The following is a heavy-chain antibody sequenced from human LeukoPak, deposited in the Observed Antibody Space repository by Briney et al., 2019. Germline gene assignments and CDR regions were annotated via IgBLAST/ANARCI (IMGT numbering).Heavy chain of an antibody. J-gene: IGHJ3*02. CDR2: LYSSGST. V-gene: IGHV4-61*02. CDR1: GGSISSGTYY. D-gene: IGHD3-10*01. CDR3: AREHVLLWFGELLGAFDI. Sequence: SETLSLTCTLSGGSISSGTYYWSWIRQPAGKGLEWIGRLYSSGSTNFNPSLKSRVSISADTYKNQFSLKLSSVTAADTAVYYCAREHVLLWFGELLGAFDIWGQGTMVTVSS.